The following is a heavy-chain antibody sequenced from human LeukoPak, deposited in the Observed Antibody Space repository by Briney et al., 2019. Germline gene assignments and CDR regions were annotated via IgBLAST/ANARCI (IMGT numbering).Heavy chain of an antibody. Sequence: QPGGSLRLSCSASGFTFSSYAMHWVRQAPGKGLEYVPAISSNGGSTYYADSVKGRFTISRDNSKNTLYPQMSSLRAEDTAVYYCVKGGTTVTTLFYFDYWGQGTLVTVSS. V-gene: IGHV3-64D*06. CDR1: GFTFSSYA. D-gene: IGHD4-17*01. CDR2: ISSNGGST. CDR3: VKGGTTVTTLFYFDY. J-gene: IGHJ4*02.